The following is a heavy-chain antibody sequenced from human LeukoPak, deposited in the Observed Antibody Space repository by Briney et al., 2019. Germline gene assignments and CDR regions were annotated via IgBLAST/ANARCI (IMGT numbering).Heavy chain of an antibody. CDR1: GYTFTGYY. CDR3: ARVADFGVVIYFDH. CDR2: INPNSGGT. Sequence: GTSVKVSCKASGYTFTGYYMHWVRQAPGQGLEWMGWINPNSGGTNYAQKFQGRVTMTRDTSISTAYMELSRLRSDDTAVYYCARVADFGVVIYFDHWGQGTLVTVSS. J-gene: IGHJ4*02. D-gene: IGHD3-3*01. V-gene: IGHV1-2*02.